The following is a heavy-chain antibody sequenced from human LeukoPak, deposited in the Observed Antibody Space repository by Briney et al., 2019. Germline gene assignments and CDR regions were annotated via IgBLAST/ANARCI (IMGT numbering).Heavy chain of an antibody. CDR2: IGGSGDSDSP. CDR3: AKHPFVWGSPLDY. J-gene: IGHJ4*02. V-gene: IGHV3-23*01. D-gene: IGHD3-16*01. Sequence: GGSLRLSCAVSGFTFSSYAMGWVRQAPGKGLEWVSGIGGSGDSDSPHYADSVRGRFTISRDNSKNMLYLQMHNLRADDTAIYYCAKHPFVWGSPLDYWGQGTLVTVSS. CDR1: GFTFSSYA.